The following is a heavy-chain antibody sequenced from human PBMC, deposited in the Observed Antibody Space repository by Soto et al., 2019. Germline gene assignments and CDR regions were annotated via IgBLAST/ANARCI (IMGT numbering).Heavy chain of an antibody. CDR1: GFTFSSYG. V-gene: IGHV3-33*01. Sequence: QVQLVESGGGVVQPGRALRLSCAASGFTFSSYGMHWVRQAPGKGMEWVAVIWLDGSNKYYADSVKGRFTISRDNSKNTLYLQMNSLRAEDTAVYYCARGLWSFDYWGQGNLVTVSS. J-gene: IGHJ4*02. CDR3: ARGLWSFDY. D-gene: IGHD5-18*01. CDR2: IWLDGSNK.